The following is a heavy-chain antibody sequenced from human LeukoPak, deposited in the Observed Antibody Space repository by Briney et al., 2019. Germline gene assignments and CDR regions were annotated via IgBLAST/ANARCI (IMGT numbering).Heavy chain of an antibody. CDR2: MNPNSGNT. CDR3: ARMAAPGATRPYYFDY. V-gene: IGHV1-8*03. CDR1: GYTFTSYD. J-gene: IGHJ4*02. Sequence: GASVKVSCKASGYTFTSYDINWVRQATGQGLEWMGWMNPNSGNTGYAQKFQGRVTITRNTSISTAYMELSSLRAEDTAVYYCARMAAPGATRPYYFDYWGQGTLVTVSS. D-gene: IGHD1-26*01.